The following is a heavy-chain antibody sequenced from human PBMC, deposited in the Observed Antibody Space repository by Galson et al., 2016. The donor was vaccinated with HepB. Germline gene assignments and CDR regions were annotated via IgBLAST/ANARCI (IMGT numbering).Heavy chain of an antibody. CDR1: RFTFSDYA. CDR3: ARDGGRTPGTLRWGSPEHHSYYYHMDV. Sequence: SLRLSCAASRFTFSDYAMHWVRQAPGKGLEWVAIAWSDGYNKYYADSVQGRFTISRDNSKNTVYLQMNSLRAEDTAVYYCARDGGRTPGTLRWGSPEHHSYYYHMDVWGKGTTVIVSS. CDR2: AWSDGYNK. J-gene: IGHJ6*03. D-gene: IGHD1-1*01. V-gene: IGHV3-33*08.